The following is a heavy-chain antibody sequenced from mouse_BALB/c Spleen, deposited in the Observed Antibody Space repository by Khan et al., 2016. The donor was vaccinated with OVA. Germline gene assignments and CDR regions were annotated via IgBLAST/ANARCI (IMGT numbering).Heavy chain of an antibody. J-gene: IGHJ2*01. Sequence: VQLKESGPELVMPGASVKISCEASGYSFTGYFMNWVMQSHGQSLEWIGRINPHIGETFYNQKFKDKATLTVDESSSTAHMELRSLASEDSAVYYCTRIYRSDFDYWGQGTTLTVSS. CDR1: GYSFTGYF. CDR2: INPHIGET. V-gene: IGHV1-20*02. D-gene: IGHD1-1*01. CDR3: TRIYRSDFDY.